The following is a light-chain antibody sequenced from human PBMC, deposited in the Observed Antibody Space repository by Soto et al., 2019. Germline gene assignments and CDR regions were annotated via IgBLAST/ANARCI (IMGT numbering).Light chain of an antibody. CDR1: SSNIGSNT. CDR2: SNN. V-gene: IGLV1-44*01. J-gene: IGLJ1*01. Sequence: QSVLTQPPSASGAPGQRVTISCSGSSSNIGSNTVSWYQQLPGTAPKLLIYSNNQRPSGVPDRFSGSKSGTSASLAISGLQSEDEADYYCAAWDDSLNGYYVFGTGTQVTVL. CDR3: AAWDDSLNGYYV.